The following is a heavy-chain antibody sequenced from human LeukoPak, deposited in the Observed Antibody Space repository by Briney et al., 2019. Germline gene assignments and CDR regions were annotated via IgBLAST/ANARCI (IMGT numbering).Heavy chain of an antibody. J-gene: IGHJ6*02. D-gene: IGHD6-13*01. V-gene: IGHV1-2*06. Sequence: ASVTVSFTASGCTFTVYYMHWVRQAPGQGLEWMGRINPNSGGTNYAQKFQGRVTMTRDTSISTAYMELSRLRSDDTAVYYCARGPHLAAAWVYYYYGMDVWGQGTTVTVSS. CDR1: GCTFTVYY. CDR2: INPNSGGT. CDR3: ARGPHLAAAWVYYYYGMDV.